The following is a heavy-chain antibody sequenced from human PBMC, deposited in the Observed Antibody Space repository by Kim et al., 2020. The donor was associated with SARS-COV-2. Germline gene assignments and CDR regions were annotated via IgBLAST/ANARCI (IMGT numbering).Heavy chain of an antibody. D-gene: IGHD3-3*02. J-gene: IGHJ3*02. CDR3: ARARILGAFDI. V-gene: IGHV3-21*01. Sequence: YDADSVKGRFTISRDNAKNSLYLQMNSLRAEDTAVYYCARARILGAFDIWGQGTMVTVSS.